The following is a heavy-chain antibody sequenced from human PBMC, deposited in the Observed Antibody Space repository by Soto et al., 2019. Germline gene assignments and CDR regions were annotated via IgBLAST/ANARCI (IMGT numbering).Heavy chain of an antibody. CDR3: VKDKFESGMDV. V-gene: IGHV3-9*01. J-gene: IGHJ6*02. D-gene: IGHD3-16*01. CDR1: GFTFDDYA. CDR2: ITWSDSSR. Sequence: GGSLRLSCAVSGFTFDDYAMHWVRQAPGKGLEWVSGITWSDSSRGYADSVKGRFTISRDNAKNFLYLQMNSLRVEDTALYYCVKDKFESGMDVWGQGTTVTAP.